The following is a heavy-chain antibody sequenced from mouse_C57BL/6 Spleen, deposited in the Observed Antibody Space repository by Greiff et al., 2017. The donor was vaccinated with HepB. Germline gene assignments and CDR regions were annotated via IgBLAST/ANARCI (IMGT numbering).Heavy chain of an antibody. V-gene: IGHV5-9-1*02. CDR2: ISSGGDYI. CDR3: TRETTVVAPYAMDY. CDR1: GFTFSSYA. D-gene: IGHD1-1*01. J-gene: IGHJ4*01. Sequence: EVHLVESGEGLVKPGGSPKLSCAASGFTFSSYAMSWVRQTPEKRLEWVAYISSGGDYIYYADTVKGRFTISRDNARNTLYLQMSSLKSEDTAMYYCTRETTVVAPYAMDYWGQGTSVTVSS.